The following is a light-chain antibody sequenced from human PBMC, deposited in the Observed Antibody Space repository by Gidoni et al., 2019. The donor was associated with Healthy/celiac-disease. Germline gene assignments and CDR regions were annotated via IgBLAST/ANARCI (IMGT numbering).Light chain of an antibody. CDR3: QQSYSTPIT. CDR2: AAS. CDR1: QSISSY. V-gene: IGKV1-39*01. J-gene: IGKJ5*01. Sequence: DIQMTQSPSSLSASVGDRVTITCRASQSISSYLNWYQQKPGKAPKLLIYAASSLQSGVPSRFSGSGSGTDFTLTISSLQPEDFATYYCQQSYSTPITVGQXTRLEIK.